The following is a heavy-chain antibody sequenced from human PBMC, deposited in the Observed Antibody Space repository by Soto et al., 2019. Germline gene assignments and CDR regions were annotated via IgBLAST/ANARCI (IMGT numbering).Heavy chain of an antibody. CDR3: ARAGRTYYYDSSGYPESDNAFDI. Sequence: SETLSLTCTVSGGSISSYYWSWIRQPPEKGLEWIGYIYYSGSTYYNPSLKSRVTISVDTSKNQFSLKLSSVTAADTAVYYCARAGRTYYYDSSGYPESDNAFDIWGQGTMVTVSS. D-gene: IGHD3-22*01. J-gene: IGHJ3*02. CDR2: IYYSGST. CDR1: GGSISSYY. V-gene: IGHV4-59*12.